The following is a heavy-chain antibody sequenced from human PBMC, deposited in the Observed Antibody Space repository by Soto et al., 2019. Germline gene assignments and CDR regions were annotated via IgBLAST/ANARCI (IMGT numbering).Heavy chain of an antibody. D-gene: IGHD3-10*01. V-gene: IGHV4-30-4*01. Sequence: QVQLQESGPRLVKPSQTLSLTCTVSGDSINSGDYYWSWIRQPPGKGPEWIGYIYYSGIIDYSPSLRSRTAISMETSKNHFSLKLTSVTAADTAVYFCAGGSGVGVAGMDVWGRGTTVTVSS. CDR1: GDSINSGDYY. CDR3: AGGSGVGVAGMDV. CDR2: IYYSGII. J-gene: IGHJ6*02.